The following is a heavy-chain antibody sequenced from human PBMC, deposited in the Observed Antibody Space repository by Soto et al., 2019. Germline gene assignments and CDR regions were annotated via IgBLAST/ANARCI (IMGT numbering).Heavy chain of an antibody. V-gene: IGHV1-18*01. CDR2: ISTYNGNT. D-gene: IGHD3-3*01. CDR1: GYTFTSYG. Sequence: QVHLVQSRAEVRKPGASVRVSCKASGYTFTSYGVSWVRQAPGQGLEWMGWISTYNGNTKYAQKFQDRVIMTTDTSTSTAYMELRSLRSDDTAVYYCARVISYAFWSGDTDWFDPWGQGTLVTVSS. J-gene: IGHJ5*02. CDR3: ARVISYAFWSGDTDWFDP.